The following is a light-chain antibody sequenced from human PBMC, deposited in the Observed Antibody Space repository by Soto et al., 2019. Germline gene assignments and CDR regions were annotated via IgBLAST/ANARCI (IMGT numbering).Light chain of an antibody. V-gene: IGLV1-40*01. Sequence: QSVLTQPPSVSGAPGQRVTISCTGSSSKIGGGYDVHWYQQLPGTAPKLLIYGNSNRPSGVPDRFSGSKSGTSASLAITGLQAEDEADYYCQSYDSSLSGSVFGGGTKLTVL. J-gene: IGLJ2*01. CDR2: GNS. CDR3: QSYDSSLSGSV. CDR1: SSKIGGGYD.